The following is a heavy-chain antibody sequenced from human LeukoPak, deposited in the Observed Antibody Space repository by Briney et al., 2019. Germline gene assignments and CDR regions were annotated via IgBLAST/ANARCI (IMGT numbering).Heavy chain of an antibody. CDR2: INHSGST. CDR3: ARQGQQLWRAFDI. Sequence: SETLSLTCAVYGGSFSGYYWSWIRQPPGKGLEWIGEINHSGSTNYNPSLKSRVTISVDTSKNQFSLKLSSVTAADTAVYYCARQGQQLWRAFDIWGQGTMVTVSS. CDR1: GGSFSGYY. D-gene: IGHD6-13*01. V-gene: IGHV4-34*01. J-gene: IGHJ3*02.